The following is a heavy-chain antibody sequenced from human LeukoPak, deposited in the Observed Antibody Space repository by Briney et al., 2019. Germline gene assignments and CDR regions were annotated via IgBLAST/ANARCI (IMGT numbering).Heavy chain of an antibody. V-gene: IGHV1-2*02. D-gene: IGHD6-13*01. CDR2: INPNSGGT. CDR1: GYTFTGYY. J-gene: IGHJ4*02. CDR3: ARERYSSSWSPSSFDY. Sequence: APVKVSCKASGYTFTGYYMHWVRQAPGQGLEWMGWINPNSGGTNYAQKFQGRVTMTRDTSISTAYMELSRLRSDDTAVYYCARERYSSSWSPSSFDYWGQGTLVTVSS.